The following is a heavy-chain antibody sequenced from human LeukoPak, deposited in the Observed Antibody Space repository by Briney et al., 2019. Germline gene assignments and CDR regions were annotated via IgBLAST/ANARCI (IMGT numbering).Heavy chain of an antibody. CDR2: INWVGDTS. J-gene: IGHJ4*02. CDR1: GYTFDDYA. D-gene: IGHD4-17*01. Sequence: GGSLRLSCAASGYTFDDYAMHWVRQAPGKGLQWISSINWVGDTSSYADSVKGRFTVSRDNTKGSLYLQMHSLRSEDTALYYCAKDRQYGDYGGGDFFDSWGQGTLVTVSS. V-gene: IGHV3-43D*03. CDR3: AKDRQYGDYGGGDFFDS.